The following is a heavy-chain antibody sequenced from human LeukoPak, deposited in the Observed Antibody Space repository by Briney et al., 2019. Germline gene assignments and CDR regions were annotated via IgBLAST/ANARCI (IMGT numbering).Heavy chain of an antibody. CDR2: IYYSGST. J-gene: IGHJ4*02. CDR1: GDSISGYY. CDR3: ARARGYYYDSSGFSWGY. D-gene: IGHD3-22*01. Sequence: SETLSLTCSVSGDSISGYYWTWIRQPPGKGLEWIGDIYYSGSTNYNPSLKSRVTISVDTSKNQFSLKLSSVTAADTAVYYCARARGYYYDSSGFSWGYWGQGTLVTVSS. V-gene: IGHV4-59*01.